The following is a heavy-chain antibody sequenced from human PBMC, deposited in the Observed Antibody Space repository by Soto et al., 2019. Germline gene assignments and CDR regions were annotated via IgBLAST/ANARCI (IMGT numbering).Heavy chain of an antibody. Sequence: ATETLSLTCTVPDGSISSYYWSWIRQPPGKGLEWIGYIYYSGSTNYNPSLKSRVTISLDTSKTQFSLKLSSVTAADTAVYYCAGVGGGRGSGRYYLYYYYYMDVWGKGTTVTVSS. CDR2: IYYSGST. CDR3: AGVGGGRGSGRYYLYYYYYMDV. V-gene: IGHV4-59*01. CDR1: DGSISSYY. D-gene: IGHD3-10*01. J-gene: IGHJ6*03.